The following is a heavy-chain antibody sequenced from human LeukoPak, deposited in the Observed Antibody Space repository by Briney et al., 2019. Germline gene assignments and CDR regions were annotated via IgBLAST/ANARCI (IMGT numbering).Heavy chain of an antibody. CDR2: ILPIVGIV. V-gene: IGHV1-69*10. CDR1: GGTFSSFG. Sequence: RASVKVSCKASGGTFSSFGLMWVRQAPGQGLEWMGRILPIVGIVNYPQKFQGRVTITADKSTSTAYMELSSLRPEDTAVYYCARGGLPTDSFYYYAMDVWGQGTTVTVSS. J-gene: IGHJ6*02. D-gene: IGHD5-12*01. CDR3: ARGGLPTDSFYYYAMDV.